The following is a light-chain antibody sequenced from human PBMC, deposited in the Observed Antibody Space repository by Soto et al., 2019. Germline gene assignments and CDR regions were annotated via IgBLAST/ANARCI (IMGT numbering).Light chain of an antibody. J-gene: IGLJ1*01. CDR3: KSSAGSNTYV. CDR1: KXDIGVYDF. CDR2: EVV. Sequence: QSALTQPPSASGSPGQSVTISCTGTKXDIGVYDFVSWYQHHPGKAPRLIIYEVVQRPSGVPDRFSGSKSGNTASLTVSGLQAADEADYFCKSSAGSNTYVFGSGTRSPS. V-gene: IGLV2-8*01.